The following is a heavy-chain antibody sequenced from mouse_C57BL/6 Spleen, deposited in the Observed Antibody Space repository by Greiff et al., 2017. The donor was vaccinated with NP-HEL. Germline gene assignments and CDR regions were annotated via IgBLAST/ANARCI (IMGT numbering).Heavy chain of an antibody. CDR2: IDPSDSYT. D-gene: IGHD4-1*01. CDR3: ARWKLFYFDY. Sequence: QVQLQQPGAELVMPGASVKLSCKASGYTFTSYWMHWVKQRPGQGLEWIGEIDPSDSYTNYNQKFKGKSTLTVDKSSSTAYMQLSSLTSEDSAVYYCARWKLFYFDYWGQGTTLTVSS. V-gene: IGHV1-69*01. CDR1: GYTFTSYW. J-gene: IGHJ2*01.